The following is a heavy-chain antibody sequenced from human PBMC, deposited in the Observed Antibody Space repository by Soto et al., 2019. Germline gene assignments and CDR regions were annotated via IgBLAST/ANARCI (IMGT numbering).Heavy chain of an antibody. Sequence: GGSLRLSCAASGFTFSTFAMNWVRQAPGKGLEWVSGITGGSGFTFYADSVKGRFTISRDDSENTLFLQMSSLRAEDTAKYYCAKSGPTNYFDFWGQGTLVTSPQ. V-gene: IGHV3-23*01. J-gene: IGHJ4*02. CDR1: GFTFSTFA. CDR3: AKSGPTNYFDF. D-gene: IGHD1-26*01. CDR2: ITGGSGFT.